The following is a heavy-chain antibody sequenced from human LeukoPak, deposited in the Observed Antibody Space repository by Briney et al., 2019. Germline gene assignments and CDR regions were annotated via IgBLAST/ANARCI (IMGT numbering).Heavy chain of an antibody. CDR3: TTDPYDILTGNDAFDI. Sequence: KTGGSLRLSCAASGFTFSNAWMSWVRQAPGKGLEWVGRIKSKTDGGTTDYAAPVEGRFTISRDDSKNTLYLQMNSLKTEDTAVYYCTTDPYDILTGNDAFDIWGQGTMVTVSS. D-gene: IGHD3-9*01. CDR1: GFTFSNAW. CDR2: IKSKTDGGTT. J-gene: IGHJ3*02. V-gene: IGHV3-15*01.